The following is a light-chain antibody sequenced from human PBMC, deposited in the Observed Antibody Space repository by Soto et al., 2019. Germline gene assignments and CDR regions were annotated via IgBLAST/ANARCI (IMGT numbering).Light chain of an antibody. CDR3: QQYNNWWT. Sequence: AMQMTQSPSSLSASVGDRVTITCRASQGIRNDLGWYQQKPGKAPKLLIYAASSLQSGVPSRFSGSGSGTEFTLTISSLQSEDFAVYYCQQYNNWWTFGQGTKVDIK. J-gene: IGKJ1*01. CDR2: AAS. V-gene: IGKV1-6*01. CDR1: QGIRND.